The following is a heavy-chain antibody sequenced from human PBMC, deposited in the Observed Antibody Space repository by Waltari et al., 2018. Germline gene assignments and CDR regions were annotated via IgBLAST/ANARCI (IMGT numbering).Heavy chain of an antibody. J-gene: IGHJ4*02. CDR2: LRYDGSNE. CDR3: AGGGYSGNDFTQY. D-gene: IGHD5-12*01. V-gene: IGHV3-30*02. Sequence: QVQLVESGGGVVQPGGSLRLSCAAFGFAFRSHGMNWVRQAPGKGPEWVAYLRYDGSNEYYEESVKGRFTISRDNSKNTLYLQMNSLRTEDTAVYYCAGGGYSGNDFTQYWGQGTPVTVSS. CDR1: GFAFRSHG.